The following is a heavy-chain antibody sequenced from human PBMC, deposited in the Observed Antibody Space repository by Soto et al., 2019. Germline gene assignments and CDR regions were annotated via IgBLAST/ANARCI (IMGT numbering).Heavy chain of an antibody. Sequence: PSETLSLTCAVSGASINTAGYSWTWLRQPPGKGLEWIGYMYHSGATTYNPSLQSRVTISGDGSKNQFSLRLTSVTAADTATYYCARVYDSSGYFIDYWGPGTLVTVSS. CDR2: MYHSGAT. D-gene: IGHD3-22*01. CDR1: GASINTAGYS. CDR3: ARVYDSSGYFIDY. V-gene: IGHV4-30-2*01. J-gene: IGHJ4*02.